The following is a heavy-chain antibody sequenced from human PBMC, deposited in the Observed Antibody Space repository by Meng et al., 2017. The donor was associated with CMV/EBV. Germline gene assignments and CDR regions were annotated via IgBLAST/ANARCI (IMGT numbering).Heavy chain of an antibody. CDR3: ARHTRFGVVISGVGY. J-gene: IGHJ4*02. D-gene: IGHD3-3*01. CDR2: IIPIFGTA. Sequence: SVKVSCKASGGTFSSYAISWVRQAPGQGLEWMGGIIPIFGTANYAQKFQGRVTITTDESTSTAYMELSSLRSEDTAVYYCARHTRFGVVISGVGYWGQGTLVTVSS. V-gene: IGHV1-69*05. CDR1: GGTFSSYA.